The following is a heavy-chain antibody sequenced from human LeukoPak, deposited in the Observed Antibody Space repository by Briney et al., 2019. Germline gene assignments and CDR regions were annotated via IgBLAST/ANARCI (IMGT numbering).Heavy chain of an antibody. CDR1: GGSFSGYY. Sequence: SETLSLTCAVYGGSFSGYYWSWIRQAPGEGLEWIGEINHGGSTSYNPSLKSRVTISVDTSKNQFSLKLTSVTAADTAVYYCARDGRYCSTTNRHAGEGWFDPWGQGTLVTVSS. J-gene: IGHJ5*02. D-gene: IGHD2-2*01. CDR2: INHGGST. V-gene: IGHV4-34*01. CDR3: ARDGRYCSTTNRHAGEGWFDP.